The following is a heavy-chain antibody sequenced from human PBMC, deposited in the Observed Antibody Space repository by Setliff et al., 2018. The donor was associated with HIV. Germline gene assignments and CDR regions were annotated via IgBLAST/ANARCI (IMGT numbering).Heavy chain of an antibody. CDR3: ALPYCSGGNCWSSASLPPAGWFDP. CDR1: GGTFSSYV. D-gene: IGHD2-15*01. J-gene: IGHJ5*02. Sequence: SVKVSCKASGGTFSSYVISWVRQAPGQGPEWMGGIIPMYGVTNYAQKFQGRVTITTDESTSTAYMELSSLRSEDMAVYYCALPYCSGGNCWSSASLPPAGWFDPWGQGTLVTVSS. V-gene: IGHV1-69*05. CDR2: IIPMYGVT.